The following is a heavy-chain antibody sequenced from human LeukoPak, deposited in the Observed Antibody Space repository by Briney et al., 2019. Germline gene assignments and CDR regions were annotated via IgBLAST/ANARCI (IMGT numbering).Heavy chain of an antibody. CDR3: AKPNTAMVTAGYFDL. D-gene: IGHD5-18*01. Sequence: GGSLRLSCAASGFTFSSYGMHWVRQAPGKGLEWVAVISYDGSNKYYADSVKGRFTISRDNSKNTLYLQMNSLRAEDTAVYYCAKPNTAMVTAGYFDLWGRGTLVTVSS. CDR2: ISYDGSNK. V-gene: IGHV3-30*18. J-gene: IGHJ2*01. CDR1: GFTFSSYG.